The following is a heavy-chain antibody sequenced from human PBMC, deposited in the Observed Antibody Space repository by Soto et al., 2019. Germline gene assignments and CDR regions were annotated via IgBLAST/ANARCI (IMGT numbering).Heavy chain of an antibody. D-gene: IGHD2-2*01. CDR2: ISSSSSYI. V-gene: IGHV3-21*01. CDR3: ARELYCSSTSCYYAFDI. J-gene: IGHJ3*02. CDR1: GFTFSSYS. Sequence: PGGSLRLSCAASGFTFSSYSMNWVRQAPGKGLEWVSSISSSSSYIYYADSVKGRFTISRDNAKNSLYLQMNSLRAEDTAVYYCARELYCSSTSCYYAFDIWGQGTMVTVSS.